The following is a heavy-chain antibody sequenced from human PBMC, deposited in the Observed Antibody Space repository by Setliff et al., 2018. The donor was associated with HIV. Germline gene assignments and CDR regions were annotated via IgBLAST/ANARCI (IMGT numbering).Heavy chain of an antibody. Sequence: NPGGSLRLSCVASGFPLSSYTMNWVRQAPGKGLEWVSSISNTSDSINYADSVKGRFTISRDNAKNSLYLQMNSLRVEDTAVYYCSPQWPVGYWGQGTLVTVSS. J-gene: IGHJ4*02. CDR3: SPQWPVGY. CDR1: GFPLSSYT. V-gene: IGHV3-21*01. D-gene: IGHD6-19*01. CDR2: ISNTSDSI.